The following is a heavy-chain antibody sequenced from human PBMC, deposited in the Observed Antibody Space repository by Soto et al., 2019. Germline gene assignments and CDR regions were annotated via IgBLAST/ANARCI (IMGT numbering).Heavy chain of an antibody. Sequence: PGGSLRLSCAASGFTFSSYGMHWVRQAPGKGLEWVAVISYDGSNKYYADSVKGRFTISRDNSKNTLYLQMNSLRAEDTAVYYCAKDRAPYSSSNNFDYWGQGTLVTVSS. D-gene: IGHD6-6*01. V-gene: IGHV3-30*18. CDR1: GFTFSSYG. J-gene: IGHJ4*02. CDR3: AKDRAPYSSSNNFDY. CDR2: ISYDGSNK.